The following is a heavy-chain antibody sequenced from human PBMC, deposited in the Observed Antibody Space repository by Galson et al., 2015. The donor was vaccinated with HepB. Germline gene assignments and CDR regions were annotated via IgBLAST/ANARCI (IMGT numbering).Heavy chain of an antibody. CDR2: ISYDGSNK. D-gene: IGHD1-26*01. CDR1: GFTFISYA. V-gene: IGHV3-30*04. J-gene: IGHJ4*02. Sequence: SLRLSCAASGFTFISYAMHWVRQAPGKGLEWVAVISYDGSNKYYADSVKGRFTISRDNSKNTLFLHMNSLRDEDTAVYYCARDSGLIVEATEGGDCWGQGTLVTVSS. CDR3: ARDSGLIVEATEGGDC.